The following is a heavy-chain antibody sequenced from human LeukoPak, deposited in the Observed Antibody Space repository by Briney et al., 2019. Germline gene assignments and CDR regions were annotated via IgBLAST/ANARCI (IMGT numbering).Heavy chain of an antibody. J-gene: IGHJ3*02. CDR2: ISYDGSNK. Sequence: GGSLRLSCAAFGFTFSSYGMHWVRQAPGKGLEWVAVISYDGSNKYYADSVKGRFTISRDNSKNTLYLQMNSLRAEDTAVYYCAKPTLGAHAFDIWGQGTMVTVSS. CDR3: AKPTLGAHAFDI. V-gene: IGHV3-30*18. CDR1: GFTFSSYG. D-gene: IGHD3-16*01.